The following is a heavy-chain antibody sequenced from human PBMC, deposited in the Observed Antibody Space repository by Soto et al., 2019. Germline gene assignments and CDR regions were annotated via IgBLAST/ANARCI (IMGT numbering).Heavy chain of an antibody. J-gene: IGHJ4*01. CDR1: GVSVSSNSAG. CDR3: ARGEQYSGRIFDY. D-gene: IGHD1-26*01. V-gene: IGHV6-1*01. CDR2: TYYRSKWYY. Sequence: PSQTLSLTCAITGVSVSSNSAGWSWVRQSPSRGLEWLGRTYYRSKWYYEYAVSVRGRITINPDTSKNQYSLQLNSVTPEDTAVYFCARGEQYSGRIFDYWGQGTLVTVSS.